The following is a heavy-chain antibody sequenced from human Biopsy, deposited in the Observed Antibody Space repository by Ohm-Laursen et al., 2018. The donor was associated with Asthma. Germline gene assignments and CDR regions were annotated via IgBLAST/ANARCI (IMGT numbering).Heavy chain of an antibody. CDR3: AKELFPGWELRRGPDS. CDR1: GFTFGNFW. V-gene: IGHV3-30*18. CDR2: ISFDGSNE. D-gene: IGHD1-26*01. J-gene: IGHJ4*02. Sequence: SLRLSCAASGFTFGNFWMSWGRQTPGKGLEWVAVISFDGSNEDYADSVKGRFTISRDNSKNTLFLEMNSLRPEDTAVYYCAKELFPGWELRRGPDSWGQGTLVTVSS.